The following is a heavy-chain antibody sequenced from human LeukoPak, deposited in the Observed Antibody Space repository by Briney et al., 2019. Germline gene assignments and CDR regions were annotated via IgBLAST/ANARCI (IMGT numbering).Heavy chain of an antibody. D-gene: IGHD5-18*01. J-gene: IGHJ4*02. CDR3: ARDLGYSYAMDS. CDR1: GFTFSSYS. CDR2: ISHGSSRI. V-gene: IGHV3-48*01. Sequence: GGSLRLSCAASGFTFSSYSMNWVRQAPGKGLEWISYISHGSSRIFYADFVEGRFTVSRDDAKNALYLQMNSLRVGDTAVYYCARDLGYSYAMDSWGQGTLVIVSS.